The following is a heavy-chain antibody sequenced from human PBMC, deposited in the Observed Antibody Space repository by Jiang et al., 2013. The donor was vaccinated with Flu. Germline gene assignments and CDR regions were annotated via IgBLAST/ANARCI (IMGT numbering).Heavy chain of an antibody. D-gene: IGHD2-15*01. J-gene: IGHJ4*02. V-gene: IGHV1-46*01. CDR1: TFSSYA. Sequence: TFSSYAISWVRQAPGQGLEWMGIINPSGGSTSYAQKFQGRVTMTRDTSTSTVYMELSSLRSEDTAVYYCARGGVVGLATPEDYWGQGTLVTVSS. CDR3: ARGGVVGLATPEDY. CDR2: INPSGGST.